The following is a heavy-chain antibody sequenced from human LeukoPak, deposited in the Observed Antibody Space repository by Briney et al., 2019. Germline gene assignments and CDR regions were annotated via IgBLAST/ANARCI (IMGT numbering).Heavy chain of an antibody. CDR1: GDSISSYY. V-gene: IGHV4-4*07. Sequence: SETPSLTCTVSGDSISSYYWSWIRQPTGKGLEWIGRVYTSGSTNYNPSLRSRVTMSGDTSKNQFSLKLSSVTAADTAVYYCARDLYGESTDYWGQGTLITVSS. CDR2: VYTSGST. D-gene: IGHD4-17*01. CDR3: ARDLYGESTDY. J-gene: IGHJ4*02.